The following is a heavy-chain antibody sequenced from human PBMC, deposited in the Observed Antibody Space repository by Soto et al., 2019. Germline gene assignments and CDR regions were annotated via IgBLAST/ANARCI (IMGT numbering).Heavy chain of an antibody. J-gene: IGHJ4*02. Sequence: GGSLRLSCAASGFTSSSYGMHWVRQAPGKGLEWVAVIWYDGSNKYYADSVKGRFTISRGNSKNTLYLQMNSLRAEDTAVYYCARDRIATVGYYFDCWGQGTLVTVSS. CDR1: GFTSSSYG. CDR2: IWYDGSNK. D-gene: IGHD6-13*01. CDR3: ARDRIATVGYYFDC. V-gene: IGHV3-33*01.